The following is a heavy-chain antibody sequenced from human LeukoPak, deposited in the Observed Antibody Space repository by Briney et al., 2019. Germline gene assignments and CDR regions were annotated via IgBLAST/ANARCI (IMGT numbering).Heavy chain of an antibody. CDR1: GFTFSSYA. Sequence: GGSLRLSCAAFGFTFSSYAMSWVHQAPGKGLEWVSAISGSGGSTYYADSVKGRFTISRDNSKNTLYLQMNSLRAEDTAVYYCAKDAIAHTILPSSYFDYWGQGTLVTVSS. D-gene: IGHD3-3*01. CDR3: AKDAIAHTILPSSYFDY. V-gene: IGHV3-23*01. J-gene: IGHJ4*02. CDR2: ISGSGGST.